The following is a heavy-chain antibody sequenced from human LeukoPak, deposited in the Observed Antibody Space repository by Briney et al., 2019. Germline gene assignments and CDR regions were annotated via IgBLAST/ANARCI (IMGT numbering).Heavy chain of an antibody. Sequence: PSETLSLTCTVSDGSISSYYWSRIRQPPGKGLEWIGYIYYSGSTDYSPSLKSRVTISVDTSKNQFSLRLSSVTAADTAVYYCARLSTGWYYFDYWGQGALVTVSS. V-gene: IGHV4-59*08. CDR2: IYYSGST. CDR1: DGSISSYY. D-gene: IGHD6-19*01. CDR3: ARLSTGWYYFDY. J-gene: IGHJ4*02.